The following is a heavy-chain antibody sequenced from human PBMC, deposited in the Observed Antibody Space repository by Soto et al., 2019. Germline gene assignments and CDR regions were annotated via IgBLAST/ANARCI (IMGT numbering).Heavy chain of an antibody. J-gene: IGHJ5*02. CDR3: ARTYCSSTSCQKRTGWFDP. CDR1: GGTFSSYA. CDR2: IIPIFGTA. V-gene: IGHV1-69*01. Sequence: QVQLVQSGAEVKKPGSSVKVSCKASGGTFSSYAISWVRQAPGQGLEWMGGIIPIFGTANYSQKFQGRVTITEDESTSTAYMELSSLRSEDTAVYYCARTYCSSTSCQKRTGWFDPWGQGTLVTVSS. D-gene: IGHD2-2*01.